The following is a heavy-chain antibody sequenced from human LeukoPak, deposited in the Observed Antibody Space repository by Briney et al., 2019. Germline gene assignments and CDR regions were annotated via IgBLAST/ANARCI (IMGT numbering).Heavy chain of an antibody. V-gene: IGHV3-33*01. CDR2: IWYDGSNK. D-gene: IGHD4-17*01. J-gene: IGHJ4*02. Sequence: GGSLRLSCAVSGFTFSSYGMHWVRQAPGKGLEWVAVIWYDGSNKYYADSVKGRFTIFRDNSKNTLYLQMNSLRAEDTAVYYCARDRGDYGDDHFDYWGQGTLVTVSS. CDR1: GFTFSSYG. CDR3: ARDRGDYGDDHFDY.